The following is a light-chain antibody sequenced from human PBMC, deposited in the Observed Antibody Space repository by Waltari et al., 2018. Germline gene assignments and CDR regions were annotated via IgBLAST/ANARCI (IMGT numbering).Light chain of an antibody. CDR1: NSDVGSYNL. Sequence: QSALTQAASVSGSPGQSITMSCTGTNSDVGSYNLVSWYKQNPGEAPKLMIFEVTKRPSGVSNRFSGSKSGNTASLTISGLQAEDEAHYYCFSYAGSRNWVFGGGTKLTVL. V-gene: IGLV2-23*02. J-gene: IGLJ3*02. CDR2: EVT. CDR3: FSYAGSRNWV.